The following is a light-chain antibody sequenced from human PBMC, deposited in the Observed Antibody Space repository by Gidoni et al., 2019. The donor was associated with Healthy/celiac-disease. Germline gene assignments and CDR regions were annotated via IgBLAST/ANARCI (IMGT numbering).Light chain of an antibody. CDR1: QYISNY. V-gene: IGKV1-33*01. Sequence: DIQMTQSPPSLSASVGDRVTITCQASQYISNYLNWYQQKPGKAPKLLIYDASNLATGVPSRFSGSGSGTDFTFTISRLQPEDIATYYCQQYDNLPFTVGPGTKVDIK. CDR2: DAS. J-gene: IGKJ3*01. CDR3: QQYDNLPFT.